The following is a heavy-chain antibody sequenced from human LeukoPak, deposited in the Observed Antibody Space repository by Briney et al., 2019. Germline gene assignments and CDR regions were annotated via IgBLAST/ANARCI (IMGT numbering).Heavy chain of an antibody. CDR2: IYTSGST. CDR1: GGSISSYY. Sequence: SETLALTCTVSGGSISSYYWSWIRQPAGRGLEWIGRIYTSGSTDYNPSLKSRSARSVDTSKNQFSLKLSPVTASDTAVYYCARGYSGYYYCWFDPWGQGTLVTVSS. V-gene: IGHV4-4*07. J-gene: IGHJ5*02. D-gene: IGHD3-22*01. CDR3: ARGYSGYYYCWFDP.